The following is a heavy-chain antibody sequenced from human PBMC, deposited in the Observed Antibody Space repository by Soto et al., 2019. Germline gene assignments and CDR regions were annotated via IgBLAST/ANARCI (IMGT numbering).Heavy chain of an antibody. CDR2: IIPILGIA. CDR3: ARQGIAVAGAFDI. V-gene: IGHV1-69*02. CDR1: GGTFSSYT. D-gene: IGHD6-19*01. Sequence: ASVKVSCKASGGTFSSYTISWVRQAPGQGLEWMGRIIPILGIANYAQKFQGRVTITADKSTSTAYMELSSLRSEDTAVYYCARQGIAVAGAFDIWGQGTMVTVSS. J-gene: IGHJ3*02.